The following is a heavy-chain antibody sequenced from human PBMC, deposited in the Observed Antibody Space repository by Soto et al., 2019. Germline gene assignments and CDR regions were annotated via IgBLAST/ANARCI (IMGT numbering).Heavy chain of an antibody. D-gene: IGHD3-22*01. CDR3: AATPYYDSSGYAYDAVDI. Sequence: SVKVSCKASGFTFTSSAVQWVRQARGQRLEWIGWIVVGSGNTNYAQKFQERVTITRDMSTSTAYMELSSLRSEDTAVYYCAATPYYDSSGYAYDAVDIWGQGTMVTVSS. J-gene: IGHJ3*02. V-gene: IGHV1-58*01. CDR2: IVVGSGNT. CDR1: GFTFTSSA.